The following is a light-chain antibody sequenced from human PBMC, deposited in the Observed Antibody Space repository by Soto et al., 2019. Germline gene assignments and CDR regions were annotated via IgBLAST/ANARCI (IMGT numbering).Light chain of an antibody. V-gene: IGKV3-15*01. CDR1: QSVNTN. Sequence: EIVMTQSPATLSVSPVESATLSCRASQSVNTNLAWYQQKPGRAPRRLIHGASTRATGIPARFSGSGSGTEFTLNISSLQSEDFAVYYCQQFNNWPPHTFGQGTKLEIK. J-gene: IGKJ2*01. CDR2: GAS. CDR3: QQFNNWPPHT.